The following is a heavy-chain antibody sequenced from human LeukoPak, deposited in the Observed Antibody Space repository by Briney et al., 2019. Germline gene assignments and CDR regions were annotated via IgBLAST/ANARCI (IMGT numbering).Heavy chain of an antibody. CDR2: ISQDGGES. Sequence: PGGSLRLSCAASGFNFNTYWMAWVRQAPAGKGLERVASISQDGGESYYADSVRGRFTISRDNAKNTLYLQMNSLRAEDTTMYYCTRLQSYFNSWGQGTLVTVSP. CDR1: GFNFNTYW. CDR3: TRLQSYFNS. J-gene: IGHJ1*01. D-gene: IGHD2/OR15-2a*01. V-gene: IGHV3-7*01.